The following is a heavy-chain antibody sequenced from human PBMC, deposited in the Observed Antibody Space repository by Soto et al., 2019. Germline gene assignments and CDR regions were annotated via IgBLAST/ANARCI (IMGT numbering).Heavy chain of an antibody. CDR3: ARRMTWSLWCFDL. CDR1: GYTFKNYD. Sequence: QVQLLQSGAEVKKPGASVRVSCRASGYTFKNYDINWVRRAPGQGLEWMGWMNPNSGNTGYAQKFQDRVIMTSDTSTRTAYMELSSLTAEDTALYYCARRMTWSLWCFDLWGSGTQVTVSS. D-gene: IGHD3-10*01. J-gene: IGHJ2*01. CDR2: MNPNSGNT. V-gene: IGHV1-8*01.